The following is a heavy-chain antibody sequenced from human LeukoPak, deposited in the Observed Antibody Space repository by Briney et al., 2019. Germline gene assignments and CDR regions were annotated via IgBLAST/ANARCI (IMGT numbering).Heavy chain of an antibody. D-gene: IGHD4-17*01. J-gene: IGHJ4*02. CDR2: IYTSGST. Sequence: SETLSLNCTVSGGSISSGSYYWSWIRQPAGKGLEWIGRIYTSGSTNYNPSLKSRVTISVDTSKNQFSLKLSSVTAADTAVYYCARGGDYGDYEGYWGQGTLVTVSS. CDR1: GGSISSGSYY. V-gene: IGHV4-61*02. CDR3: ARGGDYGDYEGY.